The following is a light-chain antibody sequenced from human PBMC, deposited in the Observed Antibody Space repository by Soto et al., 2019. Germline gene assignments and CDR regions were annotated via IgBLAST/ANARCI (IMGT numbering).Light chain of an antibody. CDR2: ASS. Sequence: IHMTPNPSSLSASLGDRETMSCRASYKIRDSLNWYQQKPGKAPKFLIYASSTLQSGVPSRFSGTASGTDFTLTISSLQPEDFATYYCQQSYGTPLTFAQGTKVDIK. CDR1: YKIRDS. J-gene: IGKJ1*01. V-gene: IGKV1-39*01. CDR3: QQSYGTPLT.